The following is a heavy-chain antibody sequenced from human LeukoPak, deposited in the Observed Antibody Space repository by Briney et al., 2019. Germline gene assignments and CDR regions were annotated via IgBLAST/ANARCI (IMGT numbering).Heavy chain of an antibody. D-gene: IGHD3-22*01. J-gene: IGHJ6*02. Sequence: GGSLRLSCAASGFTVSSSYMGWVRQAPGKGLEWVSVIYSGGGTYYADSVKGRFTISRDNAKNSLYLQMNSLRAEDTAVYYCARAHYYDSSGYYARDALYYYGMDVWGQGTTVTVSS. V-gene: IGHV3-53*01. CDR2: IYSGGGT. CDR1: GFTVSSSY. CDR3: ARAHYYDSSGYYARDALYYYGMDV.